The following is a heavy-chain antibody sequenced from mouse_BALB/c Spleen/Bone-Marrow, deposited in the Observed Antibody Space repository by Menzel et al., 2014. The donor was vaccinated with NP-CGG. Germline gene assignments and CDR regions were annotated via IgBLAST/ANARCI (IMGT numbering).Heavy chain of an antibody. D-gene: IGHD4-1*01. CDR1: GFTFSDFY. J-gene: IGHJ2*01. CDR2: SRSKAHDFTT. V-gene: IGHV7-1*02. Sequence: DVKLQESGGGLVQPGDSLRLSCATSGFTFSDFYMEWVRQPPGKRLEWIAASRSKAHDFTTEYSASVKGRFIVSRDTSQGIFYLQMNALRAEDTAIYYCARGELETGSFDYWGQGTTLTVSS. CDR3: ARGELETGSFDY.